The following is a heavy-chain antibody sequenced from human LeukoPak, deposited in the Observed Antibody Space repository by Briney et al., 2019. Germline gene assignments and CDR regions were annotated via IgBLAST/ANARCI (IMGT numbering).Heavy chain of an antibody. J-gene: IGHJ5*02. CDR2: ISVDGVST. Sequence: PGGSLRLSCAASGFTFDDYAMHWVRQAPGKGLEWVSLISVDGVSTYYADSVKGRFTISRDNSKNSLYLQMNSLRTEDTALYYCAKDPISIFGVVTNNWFDPWGQGTLVNVSS. D-gene: IGHD3-3*01. V-gene: IGHV3-43*02. CDR1: GFTFDDYA. CDR3: AKDPISIFGVVTNNWFDP.